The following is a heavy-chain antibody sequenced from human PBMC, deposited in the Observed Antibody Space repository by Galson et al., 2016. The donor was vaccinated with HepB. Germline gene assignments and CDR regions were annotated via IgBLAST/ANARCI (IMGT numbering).Heavy chain of an antibody. D-gene: IGHD5-12*01. CDR2: IYMNGGA. J-gene: IGHJ5*02. CDR3: ARGPGYMAKELWFDP. Sequence: TLSLTCTVSGDSISSGNYYWTWIRQPAGKEMEWIGRIYMNGGANYNPSLKSRVTMSVDTSKNQFSLKLTFVTAADTAMYYCARGPGYMAKELWFDPWGQGTLVTVSS. CDR1: GDSISSGNYY. V-gene: IGHV4-61*02.